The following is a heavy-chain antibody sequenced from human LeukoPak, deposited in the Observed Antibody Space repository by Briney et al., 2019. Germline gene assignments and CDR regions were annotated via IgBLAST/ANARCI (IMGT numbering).Heavy chain of an antibody. CDR3: ARDYFYGSDV. D-gene: IGHD3-3*01. CDR1: GFTFSDYY. Sequence: GGSLRLSCAASGFTFSDYYMTWIRQAPGKGLEWISYMSSAGQSVHYADSAKGRFTISRDNANNSLYLQMDSLRVEDTAVYYCARDYFYGSDVWGKGTTVIVSA. J-gene: IGHJ6*04. V-gene: IGHV3-11*04. CDR2: MSSAGQSV.